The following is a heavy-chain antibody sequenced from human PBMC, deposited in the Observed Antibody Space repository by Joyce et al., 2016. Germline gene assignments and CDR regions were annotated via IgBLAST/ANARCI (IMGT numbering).Heavy chain of an antibody. CDR2: IYHNGKT. CDR1: GDSISSGYF. V-gene: IGHV4-38-2*02. J-gene: IGHJ4*02. D-gene: IGHD2/OR15-2a*01. Sequence: VQLQESGPGLVKPSETLSLTCDVSGDSISSGYFYGWVRQAPGKGLEWIANIYHNGKTYYNASLKSRVTISVDTSKNQLSLKLSSVTAADMAVYYCARDPQNFGFWGQGTLVIVSS. CDR3: ARDPQNFGF.